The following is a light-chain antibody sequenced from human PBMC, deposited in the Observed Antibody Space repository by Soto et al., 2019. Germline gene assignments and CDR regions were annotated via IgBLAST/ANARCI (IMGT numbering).Light chain of an antibody. J-gene: IGKJ4*01. Sequence: DIQMTQSPSSLSASVGDRVTITCRASPGIGDDLSWYQQKPGKAPTRLIYGASSLQSGVPSRFSGSGSGTEFTLTISSLQPDEFATYFWLQHNSYPLTFGGGTKVEIK. CDR1: PGIGDD. V-gene: IGKV1-17*01. CDR3: LQHNSYPLT. CDR2: GAS.